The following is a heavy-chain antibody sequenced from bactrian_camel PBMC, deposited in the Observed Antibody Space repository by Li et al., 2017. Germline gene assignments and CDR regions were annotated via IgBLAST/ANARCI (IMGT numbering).Heavy chain of an antibody. J-gene: IGHJ4*01. CDR1: GLTFEGGN. CDR3: AAGPDVGREKHLTAEQVLSIRRNNF. Sequence: VESGGGAVQTGGSLRLTCTAVGLTFEGGNQGWYRETPGNEFELVSSIAPDGSRWYADSVQGRFTISRNVLPERLSLQMTRLKAEDTAMYYCAAGPDVGREKHLTAEQVLSIRRNNFWGQGTQVTVS. D-gene: IGHD3*01. V-gene: IGHV3S55*01. CDR2: IAPDGSR.